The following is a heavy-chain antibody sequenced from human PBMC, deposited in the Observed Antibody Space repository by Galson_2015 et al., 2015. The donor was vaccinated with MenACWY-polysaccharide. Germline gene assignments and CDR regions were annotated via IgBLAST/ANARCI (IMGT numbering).Heavy chain of an antibody. CDR1: GDSISSGSYY. D-gene: IGHD3-10*01. CDR3: ASGGGGSGSYYNVF. J-gene: IGHJ4*02. Sequence: TLSLTCTVSGDSISSGSYYWSWIRQPAGQGLEWIGRIYTSGSTKYNPSLKSRVTMSVDTSKSQFSLKLSSVTAADTAVYYCASGGGGSGSYYNVFWGQGTLVTVSS. CDR2: IYTSGST. V-gene: IGHV4-61*02.